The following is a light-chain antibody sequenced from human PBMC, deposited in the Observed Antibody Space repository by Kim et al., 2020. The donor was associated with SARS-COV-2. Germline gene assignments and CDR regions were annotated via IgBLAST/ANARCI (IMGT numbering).Light chain of an antibody. J-gene: IGLJ3*02. CDR2: RSN. CDR3: SAWDSRLRVWV. V-gene: IGLV10-54*04. Sequence: QTATRTCTGDNNKVGNQGAAWLQQHQGHPPKLLSYRSNNRPSGISERFSASRSGNTASLTITGLQPEDETDYYCSAWDSRLRVWVFGGGTQLTVL. CDR1: NNKVGNQG.